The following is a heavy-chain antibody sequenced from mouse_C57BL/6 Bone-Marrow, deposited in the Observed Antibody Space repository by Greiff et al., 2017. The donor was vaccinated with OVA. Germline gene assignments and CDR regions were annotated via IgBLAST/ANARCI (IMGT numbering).Heavy chain of an antibody. CDR3: ERLGRFYAMDY. J-gene: IGHJ4*01. CDR2: INSDGGST. V-gene: IGHV5-2*01. CDR1: EYEFPSHD. Sequence: EVMLVESGGGLVQPGESLKLSCESNEYEFPSHDMSWVRKTPEKRLELVASINSDGGSTYYPDTMERRFIISRDNTKKTLYLQMSSLRSEETALYYCERLGRFYAMDYWGQGTSVTVSS.